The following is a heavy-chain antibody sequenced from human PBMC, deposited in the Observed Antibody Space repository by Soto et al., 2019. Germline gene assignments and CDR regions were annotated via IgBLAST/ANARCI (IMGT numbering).Heavy chain of an antibody. CDR1: GGSISSSNW. Sequence: PSETLSLTCAVSGGSISSSNWWSWVRQPPGKGLEWIGEIYHSGSTNYNPSLKSRVTISVGKSKYQFSLKLSSVTAADTAVYYCARSPITIFGVVINYYYGMDVWGQGTTVTVSS. V-gene: IGHV4-4*02. D-gene: IGHD3-3*01. CDR3: ARSPITIFGVVINYYYGMDV. CDR2: IYHSGST. J-gene: IGHJ6*02.